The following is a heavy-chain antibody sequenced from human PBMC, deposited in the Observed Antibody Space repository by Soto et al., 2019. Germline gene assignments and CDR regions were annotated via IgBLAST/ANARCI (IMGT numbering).Heavy chain of an antibody. Sequence: EVQLVESGGGLIQPGGSLRLSCAASGFSVSGNYMSWVRQAPGKGLEWASVIYSDGSTYYADSVKGRFTISRDNSKTMMYLQMNSLRAEDTAVYYCARDCSSTSCYTPHYGMDVWGQGTTVTVSS. CDR3: ARDCSSTSCYTPHYGMDV. D-gene: IGHD2-2*02. CDR2: IYSDGST. J-gene: IGHJ6*02. V-gene: IGHV3-53*01. CDR1: GFSVSGNY.